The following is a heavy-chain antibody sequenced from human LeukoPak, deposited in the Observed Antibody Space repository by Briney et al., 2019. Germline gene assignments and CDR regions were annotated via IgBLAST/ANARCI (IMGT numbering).Heavy chain of an antibody. CDR3: ARDQSNSPNPSRAFDI. Sequence: GGSLRLSCAASGFTVSSNYMSWVRQAPGKGLEWVSVIYGGGSTYYADSVKGRFTISRDNSKNTLYLQMNSLRAEDTAVYYCARDQSNSPNPSRAFDIWGQGTMVTVSS. CDR1: GFTVSSNY. J-gene: IGHJ3*02. CDR2: IYGGGST. V-gene: IGHV3-53*01. D-gene: IGHD4-23*01.